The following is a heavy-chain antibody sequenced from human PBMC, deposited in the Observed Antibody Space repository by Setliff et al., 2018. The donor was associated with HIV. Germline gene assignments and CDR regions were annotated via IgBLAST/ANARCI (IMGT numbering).Heavy chain of an antibody. CDR2: VSPGGGTT. D-gene: IGHD3-16*01. Sequence: GGSLRLSCVASEFTFSNYAMTWVRQAPGKGLEWVSSVSPGGGTTYYADSVKGRFTISRDNSKNTLYLQMNSLRAEDTAIYYCAKDRGTRTFYFDYWGQGTLVTVSS. V-gene: IGHV3-23*01. J-gene: IGHJ4*02. CDR1: EFTFSNYA. CDR3: AKDRGTRTFYFDY.